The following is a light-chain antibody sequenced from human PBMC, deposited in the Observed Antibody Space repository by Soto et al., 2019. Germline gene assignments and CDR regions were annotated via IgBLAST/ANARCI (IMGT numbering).Light chain of an antibody. Sequence: EIVMTQSPLTLPVTPGEPASISCRSSQSVSSYLAWYQQKPGQAPRLLIYDASNRATGIPARFSGSGSGTDFTLTISSLEPEDFAVYYCQQRSNWPLTFGQGTRLEIK. CDR1: QSVSSY. CDR2: DAS. J-gene: IGKJ5*01. CDR3: QQRSNWPLT. V-gene: IGKV3-11*01.